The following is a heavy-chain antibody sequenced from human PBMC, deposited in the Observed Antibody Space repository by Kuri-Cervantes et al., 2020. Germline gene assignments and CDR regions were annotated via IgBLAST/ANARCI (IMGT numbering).Heavy chain of an antibody. V-gene: IGHV1-46*01. CDR2: TNPSGGST. CDR1: GYTFTSYY. Sequence: ASVKVSCKASGYTFTSYYMHWVRQAPGQGLEWMGITNPSGGSTSYAQKFQGRVTMTRDTSTSTVYMELSSLRSEDTAVYYCARDRPPAAGRRDLSGGMDVWGQGTTVTVSS. J-gene: IGHJ6*02. CDR3: ARDRPPAAGRRDLSGGMDV. D-gene: IGHD6-13*01.